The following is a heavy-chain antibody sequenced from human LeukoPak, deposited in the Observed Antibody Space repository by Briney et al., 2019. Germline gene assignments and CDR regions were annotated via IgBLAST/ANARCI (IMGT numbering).Heavy chain of an antibody. CDR2: IIPIFGTA. D-gene: IGHD2-2*01. CDR1: GGTFSSYA. CDR3: ARMSGDVVVPAGTLGYYYYYGMDV. V-gene: IGHV1-69*06. Sequence: SVKVSCKASGGTFSSYAISWVRQAPGQGLEWMGGIIPIFGTANYAQKFQGRVTITADKSTSTAYMELSSLRSEDTAVYYCARMSGDVVVPAGTLGYYYYYGMDVWGKGTTVTVSS. J-gene: IGHJ6*04.